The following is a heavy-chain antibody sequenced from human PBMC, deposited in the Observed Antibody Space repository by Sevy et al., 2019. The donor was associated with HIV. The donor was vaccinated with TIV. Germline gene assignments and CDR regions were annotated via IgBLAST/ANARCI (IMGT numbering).Heavy chain of an antibody. V-gene: IGHV1-18*01. CDR3: ARGGSSPHYYYGMDV. CDR2: ISAYNGNT. Sequence: ASVKVSCKASGYTFTSYGISWVRQAPGQGLEWMGWISAYNGNTNYSQKLQGRVTMTTDTSTSTAYMELRSLRSDDTAVPSCARGGSSPHYYYGMDVWGQGTTVTVSS. CDR1: GYTFTSYG. J-gene: IGHJ6*02. D-gene: IGHD6-13*01.